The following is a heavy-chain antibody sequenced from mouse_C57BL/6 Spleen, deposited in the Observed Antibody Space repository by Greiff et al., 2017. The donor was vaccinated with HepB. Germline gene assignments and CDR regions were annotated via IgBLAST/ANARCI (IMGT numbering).Heavy chain of an antibody. CDR3: ARNSGDGYPSYAMDY. CDR2: IWTGGGT. CDR1: GFSLTSYA. Sequence: VKVVESGPGLVAPSQSLSITCTVSGFSLTSYAISWVRQPPGKGLEWLGVIWTGGGTNYNSALKSRLSISKDNSKSQVFLKMNSLQTDDTARYYCARNSGDGYPSYAMDYWGQGTSVTVSS. J-gene: IGHJ4*01. V-gene: IGHV2-9-1*01. D-gene: IGHD2-3*01.